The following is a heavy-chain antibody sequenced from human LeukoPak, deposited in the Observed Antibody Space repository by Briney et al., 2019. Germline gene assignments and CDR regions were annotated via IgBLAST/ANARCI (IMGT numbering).Heavy chain of an antibody. J-gene: IGHJ6*02. CDR2: IWYDGSNK. D-gene: IGHD6-13*01. CDR3: ARGSFSSLPGPHHGMDV. Sequence: PGGSLRLSCAASAFPFSNHGMHWVRQAPGKGLEWVAVIWYDGSNKYYADSVKGRFTVSRDNSKNTVYLQMSSLRDEDTAVYYCARGSFSSLPGPHHGMDVWGQGTTATVSS. V-gene: IGHV3-33*01. CDR1: AFPFSNHG.